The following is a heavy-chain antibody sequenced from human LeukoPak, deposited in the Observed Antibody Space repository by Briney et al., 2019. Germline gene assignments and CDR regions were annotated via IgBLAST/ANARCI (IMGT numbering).Heavy chain of an antibody. CDR2: IFYSGST. J-gene: IGHJ3*02. CDR1: GDSMSTGYY. Sequence: SETLSLTCTVSGDSMSTGYYWGWIRQPPGKALEWIGNIFYSGSTYYSPSLKSRVTISLDTSRNQFSLKLNSVTAADTAVYYCAKSNGYGLIDIWGQGTMVTVSS. CDR3: AKSNGYGLIDI. D-gene: IGHD3-22*01. V-gene: IGHV4-38-2*02.